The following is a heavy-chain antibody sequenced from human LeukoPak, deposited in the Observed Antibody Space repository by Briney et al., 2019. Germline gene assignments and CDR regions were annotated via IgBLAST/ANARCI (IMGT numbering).Heavy chain of an antibody. CDR1: GFTFSGYA. CDR3: ARDHCSGGSCYSLGAFDI. Sequence: PGGSLRLSCAASGFTFSGYAMSWVRQAPGKGLEWVSTLSGGGGITYSADSVQGRFTISRDNSKNTLYLQMNSLRAEDTAVYYCARDHCSGGSCYSLGAFDIWGQGTMVTVSS. V-gene: IGHV3-23*01. D-gene: IGHD2-15*01. J-gene: IGHJ3*02. CDR2: LSGGGGIT.